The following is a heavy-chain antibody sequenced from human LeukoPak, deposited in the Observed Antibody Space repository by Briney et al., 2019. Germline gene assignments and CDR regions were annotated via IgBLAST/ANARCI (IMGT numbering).Heavy chain of an antibody. CDR3: ARKRPYSSTPFDY. V-gene: IGHV4-34*01. Sequence: SETLSLTCAVYGGSFSGYYWSWIRQPPGKGLEWIGYIYYSGSTYYNPSLKSRVTISVDTSKNQFSLKLSSVTAADTAVYYCARKRPYSSTPFDYWGQGTLVTVSS. D-gene: IGHD6-13*01. J-gene: IGHJ4*02. CDR2: IYYSGST. CDR1: GGSFSGYY.